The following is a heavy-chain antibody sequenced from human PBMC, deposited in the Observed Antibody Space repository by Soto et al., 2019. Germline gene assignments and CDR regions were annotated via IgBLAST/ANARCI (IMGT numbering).Heavy chain of an antibody. J-gene: IGHJ4*02. D-gene: IGHD6-6*01. Sequence: EVQLLESGGGLVQPGESLRLSCAASGFTFSSYAMIWVRQAPGKGLEWVSVISGSDDSTYYADSVKGRFTISRDNSKNKLDLEMNTLRADDTDESYCAKRSSSSTLDYWGQGTLVTVSS. CDR3: AKRSSSSTLDY. CDR2: ISGSDDST. CDR1: GFTFSSYA. V-gene: IGHV3-23*01.